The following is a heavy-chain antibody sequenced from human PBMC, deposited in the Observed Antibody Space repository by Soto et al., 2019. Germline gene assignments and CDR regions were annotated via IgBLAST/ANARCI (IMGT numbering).Heavy chain of an antibody. D-gene: IGHD6-6*01. CDR1: GYTFTSYA. Sequence: QFQLVQSGAEGKKPGPSVKVSCKASGYTFTSYAMHWLRQAPGQRLEWMGWINAGNGNTKYSQKFQGRVTITRDTSASTAYMELSSLRSEDTAVYYCARGQLGVVSWFEPWGQGTLVTVSS. CDR2: INAGNGNT. CDR3: ARGQLGVVSWFEP. V-gene: IGHV1-3*01. J-gene: IGHJ5*02.